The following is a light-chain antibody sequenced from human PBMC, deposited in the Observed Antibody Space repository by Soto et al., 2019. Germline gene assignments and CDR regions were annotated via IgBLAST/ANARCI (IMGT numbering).Light chain of an antibody. CDR2: AAS. CDR1: QGISNY. V-gene: IGKV1-16*01. CDR3: QHYKNCPLT. Sequence: DIPMTQSPSSLSASVGDRVVITCRASQGISNYLVWFQQRPGKAPKSLIFAASSLQSGVPSRFSGSGSVTDFTLTNSSPQPDDVATDYDQHYKNCPLTYGGGTKVLSK. J-gene: IGKJ4*01.